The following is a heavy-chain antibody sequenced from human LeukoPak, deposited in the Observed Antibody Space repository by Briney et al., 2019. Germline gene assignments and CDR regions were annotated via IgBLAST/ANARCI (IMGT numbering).Heavy chain of an antibody. CDR1: GGSISSSSYY. Sequence: SETLSLTCTVSGGSISSSSYYWGWIRQPPGKGLEWIGSIYYSGSTYYNPSLKSRVTISVDTSKNQFSLKLSSVTAADTAVYYCARRGDFGVVPTYYFDYWGQGTLVTASS. CDR3: ARRGDFGVVPTYYFDY. J-gene: IGHJ4*02. D-gene: IGHD3-3*01. V-gene: IGHV4-39*01. CDR2: IYYSGST.